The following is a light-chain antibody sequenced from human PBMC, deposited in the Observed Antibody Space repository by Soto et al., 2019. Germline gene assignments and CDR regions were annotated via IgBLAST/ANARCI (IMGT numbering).Light chain of an antibody. CDR2: GAS. Sequence: EIVMTQSPATLSVSPGERATLSCRASQNVGNNLVWYQQKPGQAPRLLICGASTRAAGIPDRFSGSGSGTEFTLTISDVQPEDFALYYCHQRQSWPRTFGQGTKVDIK. V-gene: IGKV3-15*01. CDR1: QNVGNN. J-gene: IGKJ1*01. CDR3: HQRQSWPRT.